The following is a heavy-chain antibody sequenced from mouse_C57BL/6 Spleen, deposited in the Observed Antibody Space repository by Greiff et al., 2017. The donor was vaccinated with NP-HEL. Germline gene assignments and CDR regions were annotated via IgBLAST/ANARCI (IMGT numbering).Heavy chain of an antibody. CDR1: GYTFTSYW. D-gene: IGHD2-3*01. CDR3: ARMAYDGYYSASFAY. J-gene: IGHJ3*01. Sequence: QVQLQQPGAELVKPGASVKLSCKASGYTFTSYWMQWVKQRPGQGLEWIGEIDPSDSYTNYNQKFKGKATLTVDTSASTAYMQLSSLTSEDAEVYDCARMAYDGYYSASFAYWGQGTLGTVSA. V-gene: IGHV1-50*01. CDR2: IDPSDSYT.